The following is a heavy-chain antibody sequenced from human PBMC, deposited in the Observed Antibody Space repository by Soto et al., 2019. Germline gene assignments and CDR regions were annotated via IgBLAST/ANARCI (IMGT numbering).Heavy chain of an antibody. V-gene: IGHV4-59*01. D-gene: IGHD4-17*01. CDR2: IYYSGST. CDR3: AREDGDYGLDY. CDR1: GGSISSYY. J-gene: IGHJ4*02. Sequence: QLQLQESDPGLVKPSETLSLTCTVSGGSISSYYWSWIRQPPGKGLEWIGYIYYSGSTNYNPSLKSRVTISVHTSKNQFSLKLSSVTAADTAVYYCAREDGDYGLDYWGQGTLVTVSS.